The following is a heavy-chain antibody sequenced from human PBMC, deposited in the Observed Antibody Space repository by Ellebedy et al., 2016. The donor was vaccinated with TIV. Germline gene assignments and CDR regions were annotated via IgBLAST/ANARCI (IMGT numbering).Heavy chain of an antibody. CDR3: ARDNRFDI. CDR2: IKQDGSEK. J-gene: IGHJ3*02. CDR1: GFTFSSYW. V-gene: IGHV3-7*01. Sequence: GESLKISXAASGFTFSSYWMSWVRQAPGKGLEWVANIKQDGSEKYYVDSVKGRFTISRDNSKNTLYLQMNSLRAEDTAVYYCARDNRFDIWGQGTMVTVSS.